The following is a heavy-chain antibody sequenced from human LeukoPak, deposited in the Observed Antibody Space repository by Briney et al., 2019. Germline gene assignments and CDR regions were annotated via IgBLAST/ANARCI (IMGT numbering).Heavy chain of an antibody. CDR2: ICGDGGST. CDR3: AKAGDYGDYLSGVHFDY. CDR1: GFTFVAYV. J-gene: IGHJ4*02. Sequence: GGSLRLSCAASGFTFVAYVMRWVRQAPGEGLEWVSLICGDGGSTYYADSVKRRFTLSRDNSKNSLYLQMNSLRTEDTALYYCAKAGDYGDYLSGVHFDYWGQGTLVTVSS. D-gene: IGHD4-17*01. V-gene: IGHV3-43*02.